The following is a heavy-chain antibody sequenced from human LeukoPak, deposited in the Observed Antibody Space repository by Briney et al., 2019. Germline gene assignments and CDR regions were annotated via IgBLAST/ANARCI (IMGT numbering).Heavy chain of an antibody. J-gene: IGHJ6*03. V-gene: IGHV3-33*06. CDR2: IWDDGSNK. Sequence: GRSLRLSCAASGFTFSSYGMHWVGQAPGKGLEWVALIWDDGSNKYYADSVKGRFTISRDTSKNTLYLQMNSLRAEDTAVYYCAKDLRRAISGVVIPVYYYYMDVWGKGTTVTVSS. CDR1: GFTFSSYG. D-gene: IGHD3-3*01. CDR3: AKDLRRAISGVVIPVYYYYMDV.